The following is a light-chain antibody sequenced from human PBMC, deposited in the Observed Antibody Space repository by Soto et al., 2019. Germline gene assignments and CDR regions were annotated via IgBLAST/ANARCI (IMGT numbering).Light chain of an antibody. J-gene: IGKJ2*01. CDR3: QEYDSYSST. V-gene: IGKV1-5*01. CDR2: DVS. CDR1: QSISNY. Sequence: DIQMTQSPSTLSASVGDRVTITCRASQSISNYLAWYQQKPGTAPKVLIYDVSSFESGVPLRFSGSGSGTEFTLTISSLQPDDFGTYYCQEYDSYSSTFGQGTKLQIK.